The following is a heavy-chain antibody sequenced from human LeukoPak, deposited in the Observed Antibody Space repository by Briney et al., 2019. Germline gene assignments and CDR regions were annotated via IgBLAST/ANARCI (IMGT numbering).Heavy chain of an antibody. J-gene: IGHJ6*04. V-gene: IGHV4-31*03. CDR1: GGSISSGGYY. CDR2: IYYNGST. D-gene: IGHD4-23*01. CDR3: ARVVNNHFTIYYYYYGMDV. Sequence: SQTLSLTCTVSGGSISSGGYYWSWIRQHPGKGLEWIGYIYYNGSTYYNPSLKSRVTISVDTSKNQFSLKLSSVTAADTAVYYCARVVNNHFTIYYYYYGMDVWGKGTTVTVSS.